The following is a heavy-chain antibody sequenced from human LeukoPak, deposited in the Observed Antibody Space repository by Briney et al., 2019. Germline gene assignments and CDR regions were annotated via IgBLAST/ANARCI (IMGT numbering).Heavy chain of an antibody. CDR3: ARDWNGSGSPNDF. Sequence: GGSLRLSCAVSGFTFSTYWMSSVRQAPGKGLEWLANIKTDGSEKYYVDSVKGRFTISRNNTKNSLYLQMNSLRAEDTAVYYCARDWNGSGSPNDFWGQGTLVTVSS. CDR1: GFTFSTYW. V-gene: IGHV3-7*01. CDR2: IKTDGSEK. J-gene: IGHJ4*02. D-gene: IGHD3-10*01.